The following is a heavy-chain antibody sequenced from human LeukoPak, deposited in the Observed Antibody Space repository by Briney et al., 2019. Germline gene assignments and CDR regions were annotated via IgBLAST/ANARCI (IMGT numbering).Heavy chain of an antibody. Sequence: GGSLRLSCAASGFTFSSYGMSWVRQAPGKGLEWVSAISGSGGSTYYADSVKGRFTISRDNSKNTPYLQMNSLRAEDTAVYYCAKISQQLTYFDYWGQGTLVTVSS. D-gene: IGHD6-13*01. CDR1: GFTFSSYG. J-gene: IGHJ4*02. CDR2: ISGSGGST. CDR3: AKISQQLTYFDY. V-gene: IGHV3-23*01.